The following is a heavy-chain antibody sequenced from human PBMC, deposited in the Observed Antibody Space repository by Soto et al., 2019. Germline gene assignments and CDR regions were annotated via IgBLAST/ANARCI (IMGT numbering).Heavy chain of an antibody. CDR1: GGSISSGDYY. J-gene: IGHJ4*02. CDR2: IYYSGST. D-gene: IGHD3-9*01. Sequence: QVQLQESGPGLVKPSQTLSLTCTVSGGSISSGDYYWSWIRQPPGKCLEWIGYIYYSGSTYYNPSLKSRVTISVDTSKNQFSLKLSSVTAADTAVYYCARGDPWDILPGYYRFDYWGQGTLVTVSS. CDR3: ARGDPWDILPGYYRFDY. V-gene: IGHV4-30-4*01.